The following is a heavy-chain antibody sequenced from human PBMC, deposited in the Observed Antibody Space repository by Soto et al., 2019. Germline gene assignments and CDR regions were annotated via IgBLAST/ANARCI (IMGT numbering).Heavy chain of an antibody. V-gene: IGHV3-74*01. J-gene: IGHJ5*02. Sequence: GSLLLTCSASGFTFSSYWMHWVRQAPGKGLVWVSRINSDGSSTSYADSVKGRFTISRDNAKNTLYLQMNSLRAEDTAVYYCARGIPSEGFDPWGQGTLVTVYS. CDR3: ARGIPSEGFDP. CDR1: GFTFSSYW. CDR2: INSDGSST.